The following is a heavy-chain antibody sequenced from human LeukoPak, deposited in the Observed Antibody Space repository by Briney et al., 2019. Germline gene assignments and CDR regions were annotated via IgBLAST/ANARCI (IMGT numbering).Heavy chain of an antibody. CDR2: ISYDGSNT. D-gene: IGHD3-10*01. J-gene: IGHJ4*02. CDR3: ARDGSAGRKYYYGSGDF. CDR1: GFTFSSYA. Sequence: GGSLRLSCAASGFTFSSYAMHWVRQAPGKGLEWVAVISYDGSNTYYADSVKGRFTISRDNSENTLYLQMNSLRTEDTAVYYCARDGSAGRKYYYGSGDFWGQGTLVTVSS. V-gene: IGHV3-30-3*01.